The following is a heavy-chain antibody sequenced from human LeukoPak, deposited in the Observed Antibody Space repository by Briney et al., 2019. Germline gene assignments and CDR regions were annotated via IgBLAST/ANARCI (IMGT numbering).Heavy chain of an antibody. CDR3: ARGAHYYYGSGSYYSFDY. J-gene: IGHJ4*02. CDR1: GGSFSGYY. CDR2: INHSGST. Sequence: SETLSLTCAVYGGSFSGYYWSWIRQPPGKGLEWIGEINHSGSTNYNPSLTSRVTISVDTSKNQFSLKLSSVTAADTAVYYCARGAHYYYGSGSYYSFDYWGQGTLVTVSS. V-gene: IGHV4-34*01. D-gene: IGHD3-10*01.